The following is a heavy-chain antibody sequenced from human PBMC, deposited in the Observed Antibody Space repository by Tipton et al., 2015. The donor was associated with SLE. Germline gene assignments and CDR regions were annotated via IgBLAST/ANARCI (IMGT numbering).Heavy chain of an antibody. J-gene: IGHJ4*02. D-gene: IGHD1-1*01. CDR2: IYYSGST. V-gene: IGHV4-59*08. CDR3: ARAGRAWNLFDY. CDR1: GGSISSYY. Sequence: TLSLTCIVSGGSISSYYWSWIRQPPGKGLEWIGYIYYSGSTNYNPSLKSRVTISVDTSKNQFSLKLSSVTAADTAVYYCARAGRAWNLFDYWGQGTLVTVSS.